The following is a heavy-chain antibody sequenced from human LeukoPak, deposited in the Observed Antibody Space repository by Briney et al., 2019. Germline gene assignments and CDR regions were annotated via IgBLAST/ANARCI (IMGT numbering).Heavy chain of an antibody. Sequence: SETLSLTCTVSGGSISSSSYYWGWIRQASGKGLEWIGSIHYSGGTHYNPSLKSRVSISVDKSKSQLSLSLSSVTAADTGVYFCAGARLLHPYAYWGQGSLVAVSS. CDR3: AGARLLHPYAY. CDR1: GGSISSSSYY. CDR2: IHYSGGT. V-gene: IGHV4-39*07. J-gene: IGHJ4*02. D-gene: IGHD2-2*01.